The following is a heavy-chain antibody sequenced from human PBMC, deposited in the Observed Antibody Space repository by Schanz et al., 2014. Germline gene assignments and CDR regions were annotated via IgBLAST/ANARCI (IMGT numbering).Heavy chain of an antibody. V-gene: IGHV3-48*04. Sequence: EADLVESGGGLIQRGESLRLSCEASEFTFSSYKMNWVRQAPGKGLEWVSDISSGSSYANYADSVKGRFTISRDNAKNSLYLQMNSLRAEDTAVYYCARVHHYDPSGWGYFDYWGQGTLXTVSS. CDR1: EFTFSSYK. CDR3: ARVHHYDPSGWGYFDY. CDR2: ISSGSSYA. D-gene: IGHD3-22*01. J-gene: IGHJ4*02.